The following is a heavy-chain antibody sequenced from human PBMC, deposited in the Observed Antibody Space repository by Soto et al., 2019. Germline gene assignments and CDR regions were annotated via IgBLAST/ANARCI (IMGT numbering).Heavy chain of an antibody. J-gene: IGHJ4*02. D-gene: IGHD3-10*01. Sequence: VQLLESGGGVAQPGGSLRLSCVGSGFTFDDYSMSWVRQAPGKGLEWVSCIGASGTITYYAEAVKGRFRISRDNSKNTLYLEMNGLRADDTATYYCAKDWARGFRYYFDYWGQGSLVAVSS. CDR1: GFTFDDYS. CDR2: IGASGTIT. V-gene: IGHV3-23*01. CDR3: AKDWARGFRYYFDY.